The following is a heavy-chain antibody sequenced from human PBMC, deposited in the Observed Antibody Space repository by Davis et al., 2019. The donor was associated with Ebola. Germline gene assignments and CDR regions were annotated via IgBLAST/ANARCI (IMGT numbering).Heavy chain of an antibody. D-gene: IGHD1-26*01. Sequence: GESLKISCAASGFTVSSNYMSWVRQAPGKGLEWVSVIYSGGSTYYADSVKGRFTISRDNSKNTLYLQMNSLRAEDTAVYYCARDEATYSGSYYNYYYYGMDVWGQGTTVTVSS. V-gene: IGHV3-66*01. CDR3: ARDEATYSGSYYNYYYYGMDV. CDR1: GFTVSSNY. CDR2: IYSGGST. J-gene: IGHJ6*02.